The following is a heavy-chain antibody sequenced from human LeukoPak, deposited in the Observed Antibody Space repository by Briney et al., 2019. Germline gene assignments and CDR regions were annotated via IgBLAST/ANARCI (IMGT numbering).Heavy chain of an antibody. CDR1: GGSISIYY. CDR2: IYYSGST. J-gene: IGHJ3*02. CDR3: AREVGATADGAFDI. Sequence: SETLSLTCTVSGGSISIYYWSWIRQPPGKGLEWVGYIYYSGSTNYNLSLKSRVTISLDTSKNQFSLKLSSVTAADTAVYYCAREVGATADGAFDIWGQGTMVTVSS. D-gene: IGHD1-26*01. V-gene: IGHV4-59*01.